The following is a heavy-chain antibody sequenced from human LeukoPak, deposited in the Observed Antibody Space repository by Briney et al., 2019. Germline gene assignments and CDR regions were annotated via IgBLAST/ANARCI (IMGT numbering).Heavy chain of an antibody. J-gene: IGHJ5*02. D-gene: IGHD2-2*01. CDR2: IYTSGST. CDR1: GYSIGSGYY. Sequence: SETLSLTCTVSGYSIGSGYYWGWIRQPAGKGLEWIGRIYTSGSTNYNPSLKSRVTISVDTSKNQFSLKLSSVTAADTAVYYCARDQPSVVVPAAHNWFDPWGQGTLVTVSS. V-gene: IGHV4-61*02. CDR3: ARDQPSVVVPAAHNWFDP.